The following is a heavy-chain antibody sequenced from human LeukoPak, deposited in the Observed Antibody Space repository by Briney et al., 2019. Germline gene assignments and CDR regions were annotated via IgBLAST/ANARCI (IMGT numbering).Heavy chain of an antibody. CDR2: INHSGST. V-gene: IGHV4-34*01. Sequence: SETLSLTCAVYGGSFSGYYWSWIRQPPGKGLEWIGEINHSGSTNYNPSLKSRVTISEDTSKNQFSLKLRSVTAADTGVYYCARGPRFGELLWHWFDPWGQGTLVTVSS. CDR3: ARGPRFGELLWHWFDP. J-gene: IGHJ5*02. CDR1: GGSFSGYY. D-gene: IGHD3-10*01.